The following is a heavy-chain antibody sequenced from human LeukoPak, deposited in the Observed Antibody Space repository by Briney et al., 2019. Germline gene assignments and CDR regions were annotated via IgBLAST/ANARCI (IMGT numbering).Heavy chain of an antibody. CDR2: IYYNGAT. CDR3: AIELRYCSSTSCRGNY. D-gene: IGHD2-2*01. CDR1: GGSISSSNYY. J-gene: IGHJ4*02. V-gene: IGHV4-39*01. Sequence: SETLSLTCTVSGGSISSSNYYWGWIRQPPGKGPEWIGTIYYNGATQYNPSLRSRVTISVDTSKNQFSLRLNSVTAADTAVYYCAIELRYCSSTSCRGNYWGQGTLVTVSS.